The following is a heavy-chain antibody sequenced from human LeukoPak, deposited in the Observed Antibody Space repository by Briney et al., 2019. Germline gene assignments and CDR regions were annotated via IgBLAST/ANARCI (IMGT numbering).Heavy chain of an antibody. V-gene: IGHV3-53*01. CDR2: IYSGCST. CDR1: GFTVSGNY. CDR3: ARGNPGGEFY. J-gene: IGHJ4*02. D-gene: IGHD1-14*01. Sequence: GGSLRLSCAASGFTVSGNYMSWVRQAPGKGLEWASIIYSGCSTYYADSVKGRFTISRDNSKNTLYLQLNSLRAEDTAVYYCARGNPGGEFYWGQGTLVTVSS.